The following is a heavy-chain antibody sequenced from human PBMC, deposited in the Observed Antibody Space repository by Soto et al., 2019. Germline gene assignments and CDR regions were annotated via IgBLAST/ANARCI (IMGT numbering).Heavy chain of an antibody. J-gene: IGHJ4*02. CDR2: INPNSGGS. D-gene: IGHD2-2*01. V-gene: IGHV1-2*04. Sequence: QVQLVQSGAEVKKPGASVKVSCKASGYTFTGYYMHWVRQAPGQGLEWMGWINPNSGGSNYAQKFQGWVTMTRDTSISTAYMELSRLRSDDTAVYYCARGLVVPAAMYYFDYWGQGTLVPVSS. CDR1: GYTFTGYY. CDR3: ARGLVVPAAMYYFDY.